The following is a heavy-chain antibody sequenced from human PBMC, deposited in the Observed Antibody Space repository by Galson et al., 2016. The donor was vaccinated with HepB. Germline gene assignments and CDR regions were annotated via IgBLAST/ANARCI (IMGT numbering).Heavy chain of an antibody. J-gene: IGHJ6*03. CDR2: ISYDRSSQ. CDR1: GFIFGTRG. V-gene: IGHV3-30*18. Sequence: SLRLSCAGSGFIFGTRGMHWVRPAPGKGPEWVPVISYDRSSQYYADPVKGRFTISRDNSRNTLYLQMNSLRAEDTAVYYCAKEGNYYYYYMDVWGKGTTVTVSS. CDR3: AKEGNYYYYYMDV.